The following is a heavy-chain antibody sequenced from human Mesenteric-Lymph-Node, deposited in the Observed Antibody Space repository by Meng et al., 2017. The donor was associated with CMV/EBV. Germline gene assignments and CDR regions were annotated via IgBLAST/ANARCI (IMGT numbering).Heavy chain of an antibody. D-gene: IGHD2-2*02. CDR3: VDCSSTSCYTYGMDV. V-gene: IGHV3-48*03. J-gene: IGHJ6*02. Sequence: GSLRLSCAASGFTFSSYEMNWVRQAPGKGLEWVSYISSSGSTIYYAGSVKGRFTISRDNAKNSLYLQMNSLRAEDTAVYYCVDCSSTSCYTYGMDVWGQGTTVTVSS. CDR2: ISSSGSTI. CDR1: GFTFSSYE.